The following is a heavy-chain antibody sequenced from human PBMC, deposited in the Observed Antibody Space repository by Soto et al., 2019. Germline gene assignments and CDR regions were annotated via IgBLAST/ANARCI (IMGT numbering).Heavy chain of an antibody. CDR1: GFTFSSYA. J-gene: IGHJ5*02. CDR3: AKDEGVVPAPLNWFDP. CDR2: ISGSGGST. Sequence: GGSLRLSCAASGFTFSSYAMSWVRQAPGKGLEWVSAISGSGGSTYYADSVKGRFTISRDNSKNTLYLQMNSLRAEDTAVYYCAKDEGVVPAPLNWFDPWGQGTLVTVSS. D-gene: IGHD2-2*01. V-gene: IGHV3-23*01.